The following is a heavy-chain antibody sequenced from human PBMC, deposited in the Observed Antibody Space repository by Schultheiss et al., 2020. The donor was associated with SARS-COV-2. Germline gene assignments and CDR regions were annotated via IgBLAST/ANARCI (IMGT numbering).Heavy chain of an antibody. D-gene: IGHD2-21*02. V-gene: IGHV3-30*09. CDR3: TREPYCGGDCYRISHFDY. CDR2: MSYDGTDI. Sequence: GGSLRLSCVASGFTFRAYAMHWVRQAPGKGLEWVAVMSYDGTDIYYADSVKGRFAISRDNSKSTLYLQMNSLKTEDTAVYYCTREPYCGGDCYRISHFDYWGQGRLVTVSS. J-gene: IGHJ4*02. CDR1: GFTFRAYA.